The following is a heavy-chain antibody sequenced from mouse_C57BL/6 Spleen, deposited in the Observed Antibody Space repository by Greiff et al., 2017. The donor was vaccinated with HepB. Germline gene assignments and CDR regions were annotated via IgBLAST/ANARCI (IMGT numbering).Heavy chain of an antibody. CDR3: AREGYSPFDY. J-gene: IGHJ2*01. Sequence: EVQLQQSGPELVKPGASVKISCKASGYTFTDYYMNWVKQSHGKSLEWIGDINPNNGGTSYNQKFKGKATLTVDKSSSTAYMELRSLTSEDSAVYYCAREGYSPFDYWGQGTTLTVSS. D-gene: IGHD2-12*01. CDR1: GYTFTDYY. CDR2: INPNNGGT. V-gene: IGHV1-26*01.